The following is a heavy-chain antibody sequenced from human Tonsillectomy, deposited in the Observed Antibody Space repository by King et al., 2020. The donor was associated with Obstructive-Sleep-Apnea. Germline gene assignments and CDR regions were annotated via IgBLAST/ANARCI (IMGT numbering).Heavy chain of an antibody. CDR1: GGSIISGGFH. J-gene: IGHJ6*02. CDR2: IFDSGGT. CDR3: ARLPGGNYGMDV. D-gene: IGHD3-16*01. V-gene: IGHV4-31*03. Sequence: VQLQESGPGLVKPSQTLSLTCTVSGGSIISGGFHWSWILPHPGKGPEWVGDIFDSGGTYSNPSLKSRIAISVDTSKNQFSLKLRSVTAADTAVYYCARLPGGNYGMDVWGQGTTVTVSS.